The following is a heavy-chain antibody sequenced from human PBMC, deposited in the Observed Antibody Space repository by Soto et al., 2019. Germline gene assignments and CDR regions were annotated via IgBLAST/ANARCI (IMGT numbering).Heavy chain of an antibody. D-gene: IGHD6-19*01. V-gene: IGHV4-4*02. CDR3: ARSAGWYAIHA. J-gene: IGHJ5*02. CDR2: VFHTGTT. CDR1: GDSVSSPYY. Sequence: QVQLQESGPGLVKPSGTLSLTCAVSGDSVSSPYYWCWVRQPPGKGLEWIGEVFHTGTTSYNPSLRSRVTISMDQSINQFSLDINSVTAADTAVYYCARSAGWYAIHAWGPGSLVIVSS.